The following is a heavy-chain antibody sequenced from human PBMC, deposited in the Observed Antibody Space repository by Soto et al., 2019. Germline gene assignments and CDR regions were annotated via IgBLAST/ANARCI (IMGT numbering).Heavy chain of an antibody. D-gene: IGHD6-13*01. CDR1: GFTFSSYG. CDR2: IWYDGSNK. V-gene: IGHV3-33*01. Sequence: GGSLRLSCAASGFTFSSYGMHWVRQAPGKGLEWVAVIWYDGSNKYYADSVKGRFTISRDNSKNTLYLQMNSLRAEDTAVYYCARAGSLGIAAAGTDYYMDVWGKGTTVTVSS. CDR3: ARAGSLGIAAAGTDYYMDV. J-gene: IGHJ6*03.